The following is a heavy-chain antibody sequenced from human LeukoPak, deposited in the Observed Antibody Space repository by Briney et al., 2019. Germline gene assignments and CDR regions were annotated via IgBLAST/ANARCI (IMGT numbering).Heavy chain of an antibody. V-gene: IGHV4-61*02. D-gene: IGHD4-17*01. CDR3: ARDYGDYVFDY. J-gene: IGHJ4*02. CDR1: GVSISSGSYY. CDR2: IYTSGST. Sequence: SQTLSLTCTVSGVSISSGSYYWSWIRQPAGKGLEWIGRIYTSGSTNYNPSLKSRVTISVDTSKNQFSLKLSSVTAADTAVYYCARDYGDYVFDYWGQGTLVTVSS.